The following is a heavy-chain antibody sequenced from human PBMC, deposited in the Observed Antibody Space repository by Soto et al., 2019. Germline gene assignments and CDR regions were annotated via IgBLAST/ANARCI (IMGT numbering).Heavy chain of an antibody. CDR2: ISLYNGNT. Sequence: ASVKVSFKASGYTFTSYGISWVRQAPGQGLEWMGWISLYNGNTNDAQKLQDRVTMTTDTSTSTAYMELRSLRSDDTAVYYCARDTWIVAARPAYYGLDVWGQGATVTVSS. J-gene: IGHJ6*02. CDR3: ARDTWIVAARPAYYGLDV. V-gene: IGHV1-18*01. D-gene: IGHD6-6*01. CDR1: GYTFTSYG.